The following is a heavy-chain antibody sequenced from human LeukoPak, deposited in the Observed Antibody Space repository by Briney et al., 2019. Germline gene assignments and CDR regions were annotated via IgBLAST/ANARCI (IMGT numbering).Heavy chain of an antibody. D-gene: IGHD4-17*01. Sequence: GGSLRLSCAASGFTFSSYEMNWVRQAPGKGLEWVSYISSSGSTIYYADSVKGRFTISRDNSKNTLYLQMNSLRAEDTAVYYCARDRRTTVTTVFEIDAFDIWGQGTMVTVSS. CDR2: ISSSGSTI. J-gene: IGHJ3*02. V-gene: IGHV3-48*03. CDR1: GFTFSSYE. CDR3: ARDRRTTVTTVFEIDAFDI.